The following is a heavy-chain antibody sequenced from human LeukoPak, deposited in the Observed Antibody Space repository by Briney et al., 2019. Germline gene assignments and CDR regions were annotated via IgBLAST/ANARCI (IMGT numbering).Heavy chain of an antibody. CDR1: GFTFSSYW. CDR2: IKSKTDGGTT. Sequence: GGSLRLSCAASGFTFSSYWMSWVRQAPGKGLEWVGRIKSKTDGGTTDYAAPVKGRFTISRDDSKNTLYLQMNSLKTEDTAVYYCTTFWGGYFDWSPWGQGTLVTVSS. CDR3: TTFWGGYFDWSP. J-gene: IGHJ5*02. D-gene: IGHD3-9*01. V-gene: IGHV3-15*01.